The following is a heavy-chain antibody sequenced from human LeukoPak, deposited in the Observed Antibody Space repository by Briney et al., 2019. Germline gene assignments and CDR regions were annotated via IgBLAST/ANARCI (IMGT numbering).Heavy chain of an antibody. CDR2: ISSSSSTI. CDR3: ARGGGTNSFDY. CDR1: GFTFSSYS. V-gene: IGHV3-48*01. J-gene: IGHJ4*02. D-gene: IGHD1-26*01. Sequence: PGGSLRLSCAASGFTFSSYSMNWVRQAPGKGLEWVSYISSSSSTIYYADSVKGRFTISRDNSKNTLYLQMNSLRAEDTAIYYCARGGGTNSFDYWGQGTLVTVSS.